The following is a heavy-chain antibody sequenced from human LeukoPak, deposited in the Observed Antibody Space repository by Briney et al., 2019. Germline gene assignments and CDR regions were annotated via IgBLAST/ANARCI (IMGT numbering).Heavy chain of an antibody. Sequence: ASVKVSCKASGYTFTGYYMHGVRQAPGQGLEWMGWINPNSGGTNYAQKFQGRVTMTRDTSISTAYMELSRLRSDDTAVYYCARVYCGGDCFSYAFDIWGQGTMVTVSS. CDR2: INPNSGGT. CDR1: GYTFTGYY. V-gene: IGHV1-2*02. CDR3: ARVYCGGDCFSYAFDI. D-gene: IGHD2-21*02. J-gene: IGHJ3*02.